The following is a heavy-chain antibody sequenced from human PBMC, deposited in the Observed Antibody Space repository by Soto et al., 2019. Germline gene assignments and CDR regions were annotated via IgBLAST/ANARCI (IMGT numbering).Heavy chain of an antibody. J-gene: IGHJ1*01. CDR2: IYYSGST. D-gene: IGHD6-13*01. V-gene: IGHV4-31*03. Sequence: SETLSLTCTVSGGSISSGGYYWSWIRQHPGKGLEWIGYIYYSGSTNYNPSLKSRVTISVDTSKNQFSLKLSSVTAADTAVYYCARGLVAAAGTAEYFQHWGQGTLVTV. CDR1: GGSISSGGYY. CDR3: ARGLVAAAGTAEYFQH.